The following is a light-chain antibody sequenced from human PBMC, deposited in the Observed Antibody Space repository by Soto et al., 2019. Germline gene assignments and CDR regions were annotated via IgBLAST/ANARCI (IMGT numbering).Light chain of an antibody. Sequence: DIQVTQSPSSVSATVGDRVLITCRASQDISSWLAWYQQKPGKAPKLLISDASSLQSGVPSRFSGSGSGTDFTLTINSLQPEEFATYYCQQSYTTPPTVGQGKRREIK. CDR3: QQSYTTPPT. J-gene: IGKJ5*01. V-gene: IGKV1-12*01. CDR1: QDISSW. CDR2: DAS.